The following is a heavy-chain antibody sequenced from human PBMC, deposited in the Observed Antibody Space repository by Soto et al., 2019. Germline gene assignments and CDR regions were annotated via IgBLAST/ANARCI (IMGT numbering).Heavy chain of an antibody. CDR3: AKENRRGYCSGGICYGYFDY. Sequence: EVQLLESGGGLVQPGGSLRLSCTASVFTFSNYAMSWVRQAPGKGLEWVSTISGSGDSTNYADAVKGQFAISRDNSNTMLYVQMGSLRVEDTAVYYCAKENRRGYCSGGICYGYFDYWGQGTLVTVSS. D-gene: IGHD2-15*01. CDR2: ISGSGDST. V-gene: IGHV3-23*01. CDR1: VFTFSNYA. J-gene: IGHJ4*02.